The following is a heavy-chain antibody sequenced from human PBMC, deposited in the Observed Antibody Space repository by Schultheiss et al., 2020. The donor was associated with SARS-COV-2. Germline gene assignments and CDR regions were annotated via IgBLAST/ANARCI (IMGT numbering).Heavy chain of an antibody. Sequence: SETLSLTCAVYGGSFSGYYWSWIRQPPGKGLEWIGEINHSGSTNYNPSLKSRVTISVDTSKNQFSLKLSSVTAADTAVYYCARRIVVVPAAIVGNWFDPWGQGTLVTVSS. D-gene: IGHD2-2*01. CDR3: ARRIVVVPAAIVGNWFDP. CDR1: GGSFSGYY. CDR2: INHSGST. V-gene: IGHV4-34*01. J-gene: IGHJ5*02.